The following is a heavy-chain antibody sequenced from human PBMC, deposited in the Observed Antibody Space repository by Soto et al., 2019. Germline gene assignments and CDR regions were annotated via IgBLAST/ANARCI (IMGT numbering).Heavy chain of an antibody. V-gene: IGHV4-31*03. J-gene: IGHJ6*02. CDR2: IYYSGST. Sequence: PSETLSLTCTVSGGSISSGGYYWSWIRQHPGKGLEWIGYIYYSGSTYYNPSLKSRVTISVDTSKNQFSLKLSSVTAADTAVYYCARDRSINRYGMDAWGQGTTVTVSS. CDR3: ARDRSINRYGMDA. CDR1: GGSISSGGYY. D-gene: IGHD2-2*01.